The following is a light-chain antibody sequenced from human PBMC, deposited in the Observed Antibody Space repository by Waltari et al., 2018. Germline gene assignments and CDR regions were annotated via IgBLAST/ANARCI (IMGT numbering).Light chain of an antibody. V-gene: IGKV3-11*01. Sequence: EIVLTQSPATLSLSPGERATLPCRASQSVSSYLAWYQQKPGQAPRLLIYDASNRATGIPARFSVSGSGTDFTLTISSLEPEDFAVYYCQQRSNWPPALTFGGGTKVEIK. CDR1: QSVSSY. J-gene: IGKJ4*01. CDR3: QQRSNWPPALT. CDR2: DAS.